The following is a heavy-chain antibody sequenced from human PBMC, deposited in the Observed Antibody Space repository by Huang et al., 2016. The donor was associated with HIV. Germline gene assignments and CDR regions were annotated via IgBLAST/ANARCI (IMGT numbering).Heavy chain of an antibody. CDR1: GYTFSNYA. V-gene: IGHV7-4-1*02. CDR3: GRPAAPTRYYYYEYMDV. J-gene: IGHJ6*03. Sequence: QVQLVQSGSEVKKPGASVKVSCKASGYTFSNYALNWVRQAPGQGLEWIGWINANTGDPTYALAFTGRFVFSLDTSVSTAYLQINGLKAEDTAVYYCGRPAAPTRYYYYEYMDVWGQGTTVTVS. D-gene: IGHD6-13*01. CDR2: INANTGDP.